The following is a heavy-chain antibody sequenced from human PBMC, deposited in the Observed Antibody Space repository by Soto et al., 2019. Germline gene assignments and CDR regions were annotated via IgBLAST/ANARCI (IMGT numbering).Heavy chain of an antibody. CDR3: ARESFSASPNFFDY. CDR2: IILSGSTI. J-gene: IGHJ4*02. CDR1: GFAFSTYE. Sequence: GGSLRLSCAASGFAFSTYEMNWVRQAPGKGLEWVSYIILSGSTIYYADSVKGRFTISRDDAKNSLYLQMNSLRADDTAVYYCARESFSASPNFFDYWGQGTLVTVSS. V-gene: IGHV3-48*03. D-gene: IGHD3-3*02.